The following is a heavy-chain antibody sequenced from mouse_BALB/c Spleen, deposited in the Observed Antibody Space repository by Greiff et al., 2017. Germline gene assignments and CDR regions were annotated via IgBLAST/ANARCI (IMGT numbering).Heavy chain of an antibody. D-gene: IGHD1-2*01. Sequence: EVKLMESGGGLVKPGGSLKLSCAASGFTFSSYAMSWVRQTPEKRLEWVASISSGGSTYYPDSVKGRFTISRDNARNILYLQMSSLKSEDTAMYYCARYYGYGAMDYWGQGTSVTVSS. CDR1: GFTFSSYA. J-gene: IGHJ4*01. CDR2: ISSGGST. CDR3: ARYYGYGAMDY. V-gene: IGHV5-6-5*01.